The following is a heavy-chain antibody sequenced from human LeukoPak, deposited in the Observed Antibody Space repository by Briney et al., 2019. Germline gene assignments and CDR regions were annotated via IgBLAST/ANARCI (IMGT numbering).Heavy chain of an antibody. D-gene: IGHD2-15*01. J-gene: IGHJ6*03. CDR1: GYTFTSYA. CDR3: ARKSVAATPRDIVYQYYSMDV. CDR2: INTNTGNP. Sequence: ASVKVSCKASGYTFTSYAMNWVRQAPGQGLEWMGWINTNTGNPMYAQGFTGRFVFSLDTSVSTAYLQISSLKAEDTAVYYCARKSVAATPRDIVYQYYSMDVWGKGTTVTVSS. V-gene: IGHV7-4-1*02.